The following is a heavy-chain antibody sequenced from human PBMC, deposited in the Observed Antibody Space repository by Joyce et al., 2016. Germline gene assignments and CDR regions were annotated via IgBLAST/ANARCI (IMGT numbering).Heavy chain of an antibody. D-gene: IGHD1-14*01. CDR2: ISPGDSDT. CDR3: ARHQKPDLGDI. V-gene: IGHV5-51*01. J-gene: IGHJ4*02. Sequence: EVQLVQSGAEVKKPGESLKISCKGSGFRFSSYWIGWVRQKPGKGLEGMGVISPGDSDTKYSPSFRGQVTFSVDASTNTACLQWASLKASDTAMYFCARHQKPDLGDIWGQGTLVTVSS. CDR1: GFRFSSYW.